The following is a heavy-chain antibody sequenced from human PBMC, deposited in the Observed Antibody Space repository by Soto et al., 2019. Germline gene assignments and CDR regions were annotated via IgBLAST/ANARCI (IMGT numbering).Heavy chain of an antibody. CDR2: MYWSGST. CDR3: VREGYCSSTSCYGPAFEY. J-gene: IGHJ4*02. Sequence: SETLSLTCGVSGYSISSGYYWGWIRQPPGKGLEWIGTMYWSGSTYYNPSLKSRVTISVDTSKNQFSLKLSSVTAADTAVYYCVREGYCSSTSCYGPAFEYWGQGTLVTVSS. D-gene: IGHD2-2*01. CDR1: GYSISSGYY. V-gene: IGHV4-38-2*02.